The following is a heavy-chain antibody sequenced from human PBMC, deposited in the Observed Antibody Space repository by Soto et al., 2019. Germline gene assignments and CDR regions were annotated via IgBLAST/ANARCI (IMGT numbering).Heavy chain of an antibody. CDR3: VMVDNYGTPTPPDV. CDR2: ISPYTGNT. V-gene: IGHV1-18*01. J-gene: IGHJ6*02. CDR1: CYIVVNYG. Sequence: QVQLVQSGDEGQKPGASVKVSCKASCYIVVNYGIAWVRQAPGQGLEWMGWISPYTGNTHSATKIQGRLTMTTDTSTSTAYMDLGSLTSEDTAVYYCVMVDNYGTPTPPDVWGQGTTVTVSS. D-gene: IGHD5-12*01.